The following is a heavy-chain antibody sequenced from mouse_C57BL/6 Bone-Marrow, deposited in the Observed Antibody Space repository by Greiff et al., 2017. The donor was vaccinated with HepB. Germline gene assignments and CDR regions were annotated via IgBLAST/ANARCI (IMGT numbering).Heavy chain of an antibody. CDR3: ARDTFYGNGFDY. V-gene: IGHV5-4*01. CDR1: GFTFSSYA. Sequence: EVKVVESGGGLVKPGGSLKLSCAASGFTFSSYAMSWVRQTPEKRLEWVATISDGGSYTYYPDNVKGRFTISRDNAKNNLYLQMSHLKSEDTAMYYCARDTFYGNGFDYWGQGTTLTVSS. CDR2: ISDGGSYT. J-gene: IGHJ2*01. D-gene: IGHD2-1*01.